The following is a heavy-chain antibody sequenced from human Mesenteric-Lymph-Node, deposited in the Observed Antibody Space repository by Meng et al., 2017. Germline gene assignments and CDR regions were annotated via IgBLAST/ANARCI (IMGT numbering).Heavy chain of an antibody. CDR3: ARVGGSYYYFDY. CDR2: ISSSGSTI. D-gene: IGHD1-26*01. Sequence: GESLKISCAASGFTFSSYAMSWVRQAPGKGLEWVLAISSSGSTIYYADSVKGRFTISRDNAKNSLYLQMNSLRAEDTAVYYCARVGGSYYYFDYWGQGTLVTVSS. CDR1: GFTFSSYA. V-gene: IGHV3-21*04. J-gene: IGHJ4*02.